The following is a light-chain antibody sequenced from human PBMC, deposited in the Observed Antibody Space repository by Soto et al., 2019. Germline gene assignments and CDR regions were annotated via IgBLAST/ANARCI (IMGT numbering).Light chain of an antibody. J-gene: IGKJ2*01. CDR2: RVS. CDR3: MQGTHWPPGPFT. Sequence: DVVMTQSPLSLPVTLGQPASISCKSSQSLVYGDGNTYLHWFQQRPGQSPRRLIYRVSNRDSGVPDRFSGSGSGTDFTLKISRVEAEDVGVYYCMQGTHWPPGPFTFGQGTKLEIK. CDR1: QSLVYGDGNTY. V-gene: IGKV2-30*01.